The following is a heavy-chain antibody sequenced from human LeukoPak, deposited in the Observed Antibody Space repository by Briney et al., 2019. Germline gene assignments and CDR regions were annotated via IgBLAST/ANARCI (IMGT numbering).Heavy chain of an antibody. CDR3: ARNLDYYYMDV. Sequence: GGSLRLSCAASGFTVSSNYMSWVRQAPGRGLEWVSVIYSGGSTYYADSVKGRFTISRDNSKNTLYLQMNSLRAEDTAVYYCARNLDYYYMDVWGKGTTVTVSS. J-gene: IGHJ6*03. CDR1: GFTVSSNY. V-gene: IGHV3-66*02. CDR2: IYSGGST.